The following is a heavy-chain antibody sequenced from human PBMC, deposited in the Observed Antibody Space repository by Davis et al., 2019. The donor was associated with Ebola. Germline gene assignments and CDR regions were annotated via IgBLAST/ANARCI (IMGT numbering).Heavy chain of an antibody. Sequence: GESLKISCAASGFTFSNYAMSWVRQAPGKGLEWVSGISGVGYNTYHADSVKGRFTISRDHSKKTLYLQMNNLRGDDTAVYYCATCGFCVSTSGVDYWGQGTLVTVSS. CDR1: GFTFSNYA. CDR2: ISGVGYNT. J-gene: IGHJ4*02. CDR3: ATCGFCVSTSGVDY. D-gene: IGHD6-19*01. V-gene: IGHV3-23*01.